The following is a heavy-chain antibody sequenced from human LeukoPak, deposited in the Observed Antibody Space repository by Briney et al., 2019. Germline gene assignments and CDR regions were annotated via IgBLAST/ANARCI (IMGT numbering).Heavy chain of an antibody. CDR2: IDYSGGT. J-gene: IGHJ3*02. D-gene: IGHD3-22*01. CDR1: GGSITSYY. V-gene: IGHV4-59*01. Sequence: SETLSLTCTVSGGSITSYYWSWIRQPPGKGLERIGYIDYSGGTNYNPSLKSRVTISVDTSKNQFSLKLSSVTAADTAVYYCARDRTYYYDSSGYYSAFDIWGQGTMVTVSS. CDR3: ARDRTYYYDSSGYYSAFDI.